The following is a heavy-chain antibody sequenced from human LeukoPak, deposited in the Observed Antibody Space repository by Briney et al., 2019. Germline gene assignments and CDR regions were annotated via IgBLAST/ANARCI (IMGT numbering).Heavy chain of an antibody. CDR2: INHSGST. CDR3: ARGIAARRGGYYYYYYYMDV. Sequence: PSETLSLTCAVYGGSFSGYYWSWIRQPPGKGLEWIGEINHSGSTNYNPSLKSRVTISVDTSKNQFSLKLSSVTAADTAVYYCARGIAARRGGYYYYYYYMDVWGKGTTVTVSS. CDR1: GGSFSGYY. J-gene: IGHJ6*03. D-gene: IGHD6-6*01. V-gene: IGHV4-34*01.